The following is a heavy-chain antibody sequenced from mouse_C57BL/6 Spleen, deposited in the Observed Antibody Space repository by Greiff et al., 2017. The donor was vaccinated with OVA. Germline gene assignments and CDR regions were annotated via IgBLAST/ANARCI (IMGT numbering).Heavy chain of an antibody. D-gene: IGHD1-1*01. CDR3: AREDLTTGVEGDWYFDV. CDR1: GYTFTSYW. Sequence: QVQLQQPGAELVKPGASVKLSCKASGYTFTSYWMHWVKQRPGQGLEWIGMIHPNSGSTNYNEKFKSKATLTVDKSSSTAYMQLSSLTSEDSAVYYCAREDLTTGVEGDWYFDVWGTGTTVTVSS. V-gene: IGHV1-64*01. J-gene: IGHJ1*03. CDR2: IHPNSGST.